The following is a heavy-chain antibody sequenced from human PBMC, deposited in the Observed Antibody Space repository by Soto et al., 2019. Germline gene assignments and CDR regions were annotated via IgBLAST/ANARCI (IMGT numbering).Heavy chain of an antibody. Sequence: ASVKVSSKDSGGAFSDYAFSWVRQAPGQGLEWLGGIMPIFRAPDYAQKFQGRVTITADEFTRTAYMEMNSLRSEDTAVYYFACWLKGPDIGNYYYGMDVWGQGTTVTVSS. D-gene: IGHD2-15*01. CDR3: ACWLKGPDIGNYYYGMDV. CDR2: IMPIFRAP. J-gene: IGHJ6*02. CDR1: GGAFSDYA. V-gene: IGHV1-69*13.